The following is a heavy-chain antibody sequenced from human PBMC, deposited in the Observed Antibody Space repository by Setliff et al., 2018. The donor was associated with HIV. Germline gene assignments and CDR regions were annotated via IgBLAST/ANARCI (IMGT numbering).Heavy chain of an antibody. CDR1: GFTLREVS. V-gene: IGHV1-24*01. D-gene: IGHD1-26*01. J-gene: IGHJ4*02. CDR3: AIGMVGGWLRPMPDF. Sequence: ASVKVSCKVSGFTLREVSMHWVRQAPGKGLEWMGYFDPEDGETVYAQKFQGRVTMTDDTSTNTAYMELSGLRSWDTAVYYCAIGMVGGWLRPMPDFWGQGALVTVSS. CDR2: FDPEDGET.